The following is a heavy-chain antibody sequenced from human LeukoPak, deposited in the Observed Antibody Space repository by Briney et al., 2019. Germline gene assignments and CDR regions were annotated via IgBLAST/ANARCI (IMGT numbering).Heavy chain of an antibody. V-gene: IGHV4-39*07. J-gene: IGHJ3*02. Sequence: SETLSLTCTVSGVSISSSRYHWGWLRQPPGKGLEWIGSIYYSGSTYYNSSLKSRVSISVVTSKNQFSLKLSSVTAADTAVYYGARAPTGSDAFDIWGQGTMVTVSS. D-gene: IGHD1-26*01. CDR3: ARAPTGSDAFDI. CDR1: GVSISSSRYH. CDR2: IYYSGST.